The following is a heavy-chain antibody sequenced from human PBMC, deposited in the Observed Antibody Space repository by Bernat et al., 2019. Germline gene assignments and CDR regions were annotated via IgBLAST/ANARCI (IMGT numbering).Heavy chain of an antibody. CDR3: ARAWSYVGAFDI. D-gene: IGHD3-10*01. Sequence: QVQLVESGGGVVQPGRSLRLSCAASGFTFSSYGMHWVRQAPGKGLEWVAVISYDGSNKYYADSVKGRFTISRDNSKNTLYLQMNSLRAEDTAVYYCARAWSYVGAFDIWGQGTMVTVSS. CDR2: ISYDGSNK. CDR1: GFTFSSYG. V-gene: IGHV3-30*03. J-gene: IGHJ3*02.